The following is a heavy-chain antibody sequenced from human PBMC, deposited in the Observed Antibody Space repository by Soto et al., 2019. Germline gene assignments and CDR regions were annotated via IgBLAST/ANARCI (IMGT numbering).Heavy chain of an antibody. Sequence: SETLSLTCAVSGDSISGGGFSWNWIRQSPGKGLEWIGYIYPSGTSYFNPSLKSRVSISLDKARNQFSLRLSSMTAADAAVYYCARGYYFGSGSTDCGRGTLVTVSS. J-gene: IGHJ4*01. CDR2: IYPSGTS. CDR3: ARGYYFGSGSTD. D-gene: IGHD3-10*01. V-gene: IGHV4-30-2*06. CDR1: GDSISGGGFS.